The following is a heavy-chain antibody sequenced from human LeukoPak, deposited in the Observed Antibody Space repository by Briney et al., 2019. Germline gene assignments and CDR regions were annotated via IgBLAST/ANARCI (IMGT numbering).Heavy chain of an antibody. CDR3: AKNEVVVVPAAIDGYYFDY. D-gene: IGHD2-2*02. V-gene: IGHV3-23*01. CDR1: GFTFSSYA. J-gene: IGHJ4*02. Sequence: PGGSLRLSCAASGFTFSSYAMSWVRQAPGKGLEWVSAISGSGGSTYYADSVKGRFTISRDNSKSTLYLQMNSLRAEDTAVYYCAKNEVVVVPAAIDGYYFDYWGQGTLVTVSS. CDR2: ISGSGGST.